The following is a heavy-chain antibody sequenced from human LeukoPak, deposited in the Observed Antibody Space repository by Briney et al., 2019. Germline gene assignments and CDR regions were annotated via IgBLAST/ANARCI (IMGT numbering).Heavy chain of an antibody. Sequence: SETLSLTCTVSGGSVSSGSYYWSWIRQPPGKGLEWIGYIYYSGSTNYNPSLKSRVTISVDTSKNQFSLKLSPVTAADTAVYYCARGAPAYVEDAFDIWGQGTMVTVSS. CDR2: IYYSGST. CDR1: GGSVSSGSYY. D-gene: IGHD3-16*01. V-gene: IGHV4-61*01. CDR3: ARGAPAYVEDAFDI. J-gene: IGHJ3*02.